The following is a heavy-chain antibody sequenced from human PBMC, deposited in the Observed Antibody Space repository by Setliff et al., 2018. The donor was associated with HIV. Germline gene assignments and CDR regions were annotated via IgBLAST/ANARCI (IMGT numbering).Heavy chain of an antibody. CDR1: GFMFGVDW. V-gene: IGHV3-7*01. CDR2: VTPDGGDK. CDR3: ARETMYGSRGYLSHYFDY. D-gene: IGHD3-22*01. Sequence: LRLSCAASGFMFGVDWMSWVRQTPGKGLEWVASVTPDGGDKYYANSMRGRFTISRDNGKNAVYLQMNSLTAEDTALYYCARETMYGSRGYLSHYFDYWGQGTPVTVSS. J-gene: IGHJ4*02.